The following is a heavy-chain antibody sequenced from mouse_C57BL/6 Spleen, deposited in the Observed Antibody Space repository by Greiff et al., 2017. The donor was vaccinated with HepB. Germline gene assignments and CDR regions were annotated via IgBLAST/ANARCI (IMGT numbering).Heavy chain of an antibody. CDR1: GFTFSSYG. CDR3: ARQRELGKEYFDY. V-gene: IGHV5-6*01. Sequence: EVHLVESGGDLVKPGGSLKLSCAASGFTFSSYGMSWVRQTPDKRLEWVATISSGGSYTYYPDSVKGRFTISRDNAKNTLYLQMSSLKSEDTAMYYCARQRELGKEYFDYWGQGTTLTVSS. CDR2: ISSGGSYT. J-gene: IGHJ2*01. D-gene: IGHD4-1*01.